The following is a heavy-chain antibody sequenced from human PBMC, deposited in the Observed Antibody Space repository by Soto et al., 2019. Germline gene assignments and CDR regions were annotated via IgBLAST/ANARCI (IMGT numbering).Heavy chain of an antibody. V-gene: IGHV4-4*07. CDR2: IYTSGST. Sequence: QVQLQESGPGLVKPSETLSLTCTVSGGSISSYYWSWIRQPAGKGLEWIGRIYTSGSTNYNPSLKSRVTMSVDTSKNQFSLKLSSVTAADTAVYYCARDMGHTVTTPTAGCMDVWGQGTTVTVSS. CDR3: ARDMGHTVTTPTAGCMDV. J-gene: IGHJ6*02. D-gene: IGHD4-17*01. CDR1: GGSISSYY.